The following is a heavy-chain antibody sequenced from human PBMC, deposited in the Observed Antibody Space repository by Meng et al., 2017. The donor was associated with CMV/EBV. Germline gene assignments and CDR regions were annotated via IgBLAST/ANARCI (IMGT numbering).Heavy chain of an antibody. CDR3: ARGRPFDP. CDR2: ISSSSSYI. CDR1: GFTFSSYE. Sequence: GESLKISCAASGFTFSSYEMNWVRQAPGKGLEWVSSISSSSSYIYYADSVKGRFTIARDNAKNSLYLQMNSLRAEDTAVYYCARGRPFDPWGQGTLVTVSS. J-gene: IGHJ5*02. V-gene: IGHV3-21*01.